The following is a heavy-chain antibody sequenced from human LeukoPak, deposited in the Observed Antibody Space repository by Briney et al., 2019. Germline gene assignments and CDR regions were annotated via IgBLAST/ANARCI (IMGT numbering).Heavy chain of an antibody. CDR3: TTDLGEYSGSYFDY. J-gene: IGHJ4*02. V-gene: IGHV3-15*01. CDR2: IKSKTDGGTT. Sequence: GGSLRLSCAASGFTFSNAWMSWVRQAPGKGLEWVVRIKSKTDGGTTDYPAPVKGRFAISRDDSKDTLYLQLNSLRTEGTAVYYCTTDLGEYSGSYFDYWGQGTLVTVSS. CDR1: GFTFSNAW. D-gene: IGHD1-26*01.